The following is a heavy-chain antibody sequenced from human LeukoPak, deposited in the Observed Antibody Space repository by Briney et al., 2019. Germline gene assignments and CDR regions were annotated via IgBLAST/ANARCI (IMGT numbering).Heavy chain of an antibody. CDR2: IYHSGST. J-gene: IGHJ5*02. D-gene: IGHD5-18*01. Sequence: SETLSLTCTVSGGSISSSSYYWGWIRQPPGKGLEWIGYIYHSGSTYYNPSLKSRVTISVDRSKNQFSLKLSSVTAADTAVYYCARGEGYSYGYNWFDPWGQGTLVTVSS. CDR1: GGSISSSSYY. V-gene: IGHV4-30-2*01. CDR3: ARGEGYSYGYNWFDP.